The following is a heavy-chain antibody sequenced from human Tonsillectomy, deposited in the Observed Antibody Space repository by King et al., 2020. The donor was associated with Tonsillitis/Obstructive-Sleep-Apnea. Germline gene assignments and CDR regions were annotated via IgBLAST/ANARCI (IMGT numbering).Heavy chain of an antibody. V-gene: IGHV4-39*01. Sequence: QLQESGPGLVKPSETLSLTCTVSGGSISSSSYYWGWIRQPPGKGLEWIGSIYYSGSTYYNPSLKSRVTISVDTSKNQFSLKLSSVTAADTAVYYCAGRWRYGSSSFDYWGQGTLVTVSS. D-gene: IGHD6-6*01. CDR1: GGSISSSSYY. CDR2: IYYSGST. CDR3: AGRWRYGSSSFDY. J-gene: IGHJ4*02.